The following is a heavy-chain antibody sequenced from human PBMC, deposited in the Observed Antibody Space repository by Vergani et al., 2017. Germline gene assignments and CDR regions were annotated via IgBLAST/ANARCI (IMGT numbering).Heavy chain of an antibody. V-gene: IGHV4-39*01. CDR1: GDSISTSSYA. J-gene: IGHJ4*02. Sequence: QMQLQESGPGLVKPSETLSLSCTVSGDSISTSSYAWGWIRQPPGKTLEWIGTVFYGGRTSYNPSLKSRVTLSLDTSKNQFSLKLSSVTAADTAVYYCARSSNAFDYWGQGTLVTVSS. D-gene: IGHD4/OR15-4a*01. CDR3: ARSSNAFDY. CDR2: VFYGGRT.